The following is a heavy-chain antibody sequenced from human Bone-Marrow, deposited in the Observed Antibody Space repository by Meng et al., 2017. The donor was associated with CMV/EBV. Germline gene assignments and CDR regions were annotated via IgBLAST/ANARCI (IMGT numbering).Heavy chain of an antibody. CDR1: GFTFSDYY. J-gene: IGHJ3*02. D-gene: IGHD2-2*01. V-gene: IGHV3-11*01. CDR3: ARGGEYQRPDAFDT. Sequence: FCAAPGFTFSDYYMSWIRQAPGKGLEWVSYISSSGSTIYYADSVKGRFTISRDNAKNSLYLQMNSLRAEETAVYYCARGGEYQRPDAFDTWGQGTMVTVSS. CDR2: ISSSGSTI.